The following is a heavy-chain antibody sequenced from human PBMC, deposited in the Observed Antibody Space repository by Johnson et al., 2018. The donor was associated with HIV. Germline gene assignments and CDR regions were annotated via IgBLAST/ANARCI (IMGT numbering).Heavy chain of an antibody. Sequence: VQLVESGGGLVKPGGSLRLSCTVSGFTFDDYAMHWVRQAPGKGLEWVSGINSDGSSTRYADSVKGRFTISRDNSKNTLYLQMNSLRAEDTAVYYCAGGDSSGWYRYAFDIGGQGTMFTVS. CDR3: AGGDSSGWYRYAFDI. V-gene: IGHV3-74*02. CDR1: GFTFDDYA. J-gene: IGHJ3*02. CDR2: INSDGSST. D-gene: IGHD6-19*01.